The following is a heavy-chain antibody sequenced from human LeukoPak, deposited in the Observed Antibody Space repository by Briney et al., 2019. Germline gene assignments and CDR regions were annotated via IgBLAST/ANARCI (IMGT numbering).Heavy chain of an antibody. D-gene: IGHD3-22*01. V-gene: IGHV1-69*13. J-gene: IGHJ5*02. CDR1: GGTFSSYA. CDR3: ARAPSGYYDSSGYYHRFDP. Sequence: SVKVSCKASGGTFSSYAISWVRQAPGQGLEWMGGIIPIFGTANYAQKFQGRVTITADESTSTAYMELSSLRSEDTAVYYCARAPSGYYDSSGYYHRFDPWGQGTLVTVSS. CDR2: IIPIFGTA.